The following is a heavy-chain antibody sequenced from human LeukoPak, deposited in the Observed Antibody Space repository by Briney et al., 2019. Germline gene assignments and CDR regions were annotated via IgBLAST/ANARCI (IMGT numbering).Heavy chain of an antibody. CDR3: TRSLDY. CDR1: GFTFSSYW. J-gene: IGHJ4*02. D-gene: IGHD2-15*01. CDR2: IKPDGSEI. Sequence: GGSLRLSCAAPGFTFSSYWMNWVRQAPGKGLEWVANIKPDGSEIYYVDSVKGRFTISRDNAKNSLYLQMNSLRAEDTAVYYCTRSLDYWGQGTLVTVSS. V-gene: IGHV3-7*02.